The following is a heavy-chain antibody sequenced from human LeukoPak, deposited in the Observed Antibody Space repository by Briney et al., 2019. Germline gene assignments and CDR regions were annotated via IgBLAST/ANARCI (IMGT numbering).Heavy chain of an antibody. Sequence: TSVKVSCKASGFTFTSSAIQWVRQTRGQRLEWIGWIVVGSDNTNYAQKFQERLTITRDMSTNTAYMELSSLRSEDTAVYYCAAGGNDLGFEICGQGTMVTVSS. D-gene: IGHD1-1*01. J-gene: IGHJ3*02. CDR2: IVVGSDNT. CDR3: AAGGNDLGFEI. CDR1: GFTFTSSA. V-gene: IGHV1-58*02.